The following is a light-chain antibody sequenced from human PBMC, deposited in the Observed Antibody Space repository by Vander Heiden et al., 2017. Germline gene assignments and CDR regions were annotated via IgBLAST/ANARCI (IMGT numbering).Light chain of an antibody. CDR1: ALPKQY. Sequence: SYELTQPPSVSVSPGQPARITCPGDALPKQYAFWYPQKPGQAHVLVMYKDSERSSGIPDRVSGSSSGTTVTLTISGVQAEDEADYYCQSADSSGADVVFGGGTKLTVL. V-gene: IGLV3-25*03. CDR3: QSADSSGADVV. CDR2: KDS. J-gene: IGLJ2*01.